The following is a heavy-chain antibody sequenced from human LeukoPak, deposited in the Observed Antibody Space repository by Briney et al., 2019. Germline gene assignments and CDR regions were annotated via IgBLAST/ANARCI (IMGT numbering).Heavy chain of an antibody. CDR1: GFTFSSYA. Sequence: GGSLRLSCAASGFTFSSYAMSWVRQAPGKGLEWVSGVSGSGGNIHYADSVKGRFTISRDNSKNTLYLQMNSLRAEDTAVYYCAASLPNIVVVPATKGPFGYWGQGALVTVSS. V-gene: IGHV3-23*01. J-gene: IGHJ4*02. CDR2: VSGSGGNI. CDR3: AASLPNIVVVPATKGPFGY. D-gene: IGHD2-2*01.